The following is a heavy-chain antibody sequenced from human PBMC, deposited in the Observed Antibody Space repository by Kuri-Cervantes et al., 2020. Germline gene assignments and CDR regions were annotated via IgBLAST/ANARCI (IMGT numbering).Heavy chain of an antibody. CDR3: ARVPNFDFWSGYYGNNWFDP. Sequence: SETLSLTCTVSGGSISSGGYYWSWIRQHPGKGLEWIGYIYYSGSTYYNPSLKSRVTISVDTSKNQFSLKLSSVTAADTAVYYCARVPNFDFWSGYYGNNWFDPWGQGTLVTVSS. V-gene: IGHV4-31*03. CDR2: IYYSGST. CDR1: GGSISSGGYY. J-gene: IGHJ5*02. D-gene: IGHD3-3*01.